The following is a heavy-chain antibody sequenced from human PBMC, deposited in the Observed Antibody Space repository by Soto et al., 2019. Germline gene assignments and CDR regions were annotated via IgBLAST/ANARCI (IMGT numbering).Heavy chain of an antibody. V-gene: IGHV2-5*02. J-gene: IGHJ4*02. CDR3: AHTFHDLPIKFGY. CDR2: VFWDNDR. Sequence: SGPTLVNPTQTLTLTCTFSGFSLSTNRVGVGWIRQPPGKALEWLALVFWDNDRRYTPSLRNRLTITKDTSDGEVVLTMTNMDPVETATYFCAHTFHDLPIKFGYRGPGINVTVSS. CDR1: GFSLSTNRVG. D-gene: IGHD3-3*01.